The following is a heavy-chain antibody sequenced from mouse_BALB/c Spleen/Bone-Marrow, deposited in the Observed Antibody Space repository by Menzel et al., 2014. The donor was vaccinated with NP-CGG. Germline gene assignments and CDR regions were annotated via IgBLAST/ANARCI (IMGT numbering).Heavy chain of an antibody. D-gene: IGHD2-4*01. CDR3: SRLRMITTYFDV. Sequence: EVKVVESGGGLAKPGGSLQLSCAASGFTFSTYAMSRVRQTPEKRLEWVATISSSGSYTYYPDSVKGRFTISRDNAKNALYLQMSSLRSEDTAMFYCSRLRMITTYFDVWGAGTTVTVSS. V-gene: IGHV5-9-3*01. J-gene: IGHJ1*01. CDR1: GFTFSTYA. CDR2: ISSSGSYT.